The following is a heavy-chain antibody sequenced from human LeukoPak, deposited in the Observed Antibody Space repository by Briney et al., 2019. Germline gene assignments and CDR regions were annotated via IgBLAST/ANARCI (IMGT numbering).Heavy chain of an antibody. CDR1: GFTFSTHA. CDR3: ARDPGVIPVHYMDV. CDR2: ISGPGGTT. V-gene: IGHV3-23*01. D-gene: IGHD4-23*01. Sequence: PGGSLRLSWVVSGFTFSTHAMTWVRQAPGKRLGRVSDISGPGGTTYYAASVKGRFTISRDNSKNTLFLQMNSLRAEDTTVYYCARDPGVIPVHYMDVWGKGTTVIVSS. J-gene: IGHJ6*03.